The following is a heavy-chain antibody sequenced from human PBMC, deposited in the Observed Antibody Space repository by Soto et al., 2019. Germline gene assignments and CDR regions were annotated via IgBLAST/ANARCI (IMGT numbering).Heavy chain of an antibody. CDR2: ISRSSDNI. CDR1: GFTFSSYS. V-gene: IGHV3-23*01. CDR3: AHCSGGSCYSDGFDI. J-gene: IGHJ3*02. D-gene: IGHD2-15*01. Sequence: EVQLLESGGGLVQPGGSLRLSCAASGFTFSSYSMIWVRQAPGKGLEWVSAISRSSDNILYADSVKGRFTISRDNSKNTLYLQMNSLRAEDTAVYYCAHCSGGSCYSDGFDIWRQGTMVTVSS.